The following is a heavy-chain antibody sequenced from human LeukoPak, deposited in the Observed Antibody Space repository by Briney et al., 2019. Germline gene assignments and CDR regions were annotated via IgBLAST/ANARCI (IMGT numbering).Heavy chain of an antibody. CDR1: GGSISSSSYY. CDR2: IYYSGST. D-gene: IGHD3-10*01. J-gene: IGHJ4*02. Sequence: SETLSLTCTVSGGSISSSSYYWGWIRQPPGKGLEWIGSIYYSGSTYYNPPLKSRVTISVDTSKNQFSLKLSSVTAADTAVYYCARRDYYGSGSYNYWGQGTLVTVSS. CDR3: ARRDYYGSGSYNY. V-gene: IGHV4-39*01.